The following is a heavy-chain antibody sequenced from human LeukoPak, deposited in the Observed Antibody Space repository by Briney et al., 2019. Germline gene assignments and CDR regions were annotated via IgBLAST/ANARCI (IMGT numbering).Heavy chain of an antibody. V-gene: IGHV3-48*03. J-gene: IGHJ4*02. CDR3: ARDSYYYDSSGYYLGGFDY. CDR2: ISSSGSTI. D-gene: IGHD3-22*01. Sequence: GGSLRLSCAASGFTFSSYEMNWVRQAPGKGLEWVSYISSSGSTIYYADSVKGRFTISRDNAKNSLYLQMNSLRAEDTAVYYCARDSYYYDSSGYYLGGFDYWGQGTLVTVSS. CDR1: GFTFSSYE.